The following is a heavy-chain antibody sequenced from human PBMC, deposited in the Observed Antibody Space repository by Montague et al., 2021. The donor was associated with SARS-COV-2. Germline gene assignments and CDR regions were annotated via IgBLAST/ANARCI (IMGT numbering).Heavy chain of an antibody. V-gene: IGHV4-39*01. CDR3: ARHRANAGSFDI. Sequence: SEILSLTCTVSGGSITVSRYDWGWIRQPPGMGLEWIGSVHYTGTTSYNASLKSRLTISVDTSENQFSLKMTSVTASDTAVYYCARHRANAGSFDIWGQGTMVTVSS. CDR1: GGSITVSRYD. D-gene: IGHD1-1*01. J-gene: IGHJ3*02. CDR2: VHYTGTT.